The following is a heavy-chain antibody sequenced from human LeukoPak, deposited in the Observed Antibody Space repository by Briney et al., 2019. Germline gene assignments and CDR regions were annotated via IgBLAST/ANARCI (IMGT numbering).Heavy chain of an antibody. CDR1: GGSISSYY. CDR2: IYYSGST. J-gene: IGHJ4*02. V-gene: IGHV4-59*01. Sequence: PSETLSLTCTVSGGSISSYYWSWIRQPPGKGLEWIGYIYYSGSTNYNPSLKSRVTISVDTSKNQFSLKLSSVTAADTAVYYCARFPAYSRGVYWGREPWSPSPQ. D-gene: IGHD2-21*01. CDR3: ARFPAYSRGVY.